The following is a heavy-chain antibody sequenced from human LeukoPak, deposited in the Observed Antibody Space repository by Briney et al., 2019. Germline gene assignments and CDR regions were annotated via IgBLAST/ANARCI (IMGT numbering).Heavy chain of an antibody. CDR2: ISSSSSYI. CDR3: ARDLGYSYGRRFDY. CDR1: GFTFSSYS. J-gene: IGHJ4*02. V-gene: IGHV3-21*01. Sequence: GGSLRLSCAASGFTFSSYSMNWVRQAPGKGLEWVSSISSSSSYIYYADSVKGRFTISRDNSKNTLYLQTNSLRAEDTAVYYCARDLGYSYGRRFDYWGQGTLVTVSS. D-gene: IGHD5-18*01.